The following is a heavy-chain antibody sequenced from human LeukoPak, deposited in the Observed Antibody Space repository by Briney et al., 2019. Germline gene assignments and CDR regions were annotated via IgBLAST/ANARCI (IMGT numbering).Heavy chain of an antibody. J-gene: IGHJ3*02. D-gene: IGHD3-22*01. CDR2: IYSGGST. CDR3: ARDRYYDSSGYYGAFDI. V-gene: IGHV3-53*01. CDR1: GFTVSSNY. Sequence: GGSLRLSCAASGFTVSSNYMSWVRQAPGKGPEWVSVIYSGGSTYYADSVKGRFTISRDNSKNTLYLQMNSLRAEDTAVYYCARDRYYDSSGYYGAFDIWGQGTMVTVSS.